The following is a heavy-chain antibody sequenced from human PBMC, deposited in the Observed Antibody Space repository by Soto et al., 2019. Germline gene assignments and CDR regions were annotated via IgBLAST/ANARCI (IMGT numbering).Heavy chain of an antibody. Sequence: SQTLSLTCAISGDSVSSNSAAWNWIRQSPSRGLEWLGRTYYRSKWYNDYAVSVKSRITINPDTSKNQFSLQLNSVTPEDTAVYYCARDRWELERRSNKAFDPRGQGTLVTVSS. CDR2: TYYRSKWYN. CDR3: ARDRWELERRSNKAFDP. V-gene: IGHV6-1*01. J-gene: IGHJ5*02. D-gene: IGHD1-1*01. CDR1: GDSVSSNSAA.